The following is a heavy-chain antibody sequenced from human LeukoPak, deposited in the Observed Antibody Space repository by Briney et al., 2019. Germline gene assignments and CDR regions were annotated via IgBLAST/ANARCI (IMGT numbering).Heavy chain of an antibody. CDR1: GYTLTELS. J-gene: IGHJ3*02. CDR2: FDPEDGET. CDR3: ATVEQQLVFLGAFDI. V-gene: IGHV1-24*01. D-gene: IGHD6-13*01. Sequence: ASVKVSCKVSGYTLTELSMHWVRQAPGKGLEWMGGFDPEDGETIYAQKFQGRVTMTEDTSTDTACMELSSLRSEDTAVYYCATVEQQLVFLGAFDIWGQGTMVTVSS.